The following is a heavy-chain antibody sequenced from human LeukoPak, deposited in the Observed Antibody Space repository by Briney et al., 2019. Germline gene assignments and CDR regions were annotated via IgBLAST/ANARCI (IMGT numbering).Heavy chain of an antibody. D-gene: IGHD4-11*01. CDR2: IGGSGGST. J-gene: IGHJ5*02. CDR3: AKDRYSNYGNWFDP. Sequence: GGSLRLSCAASGFTFSSYAMNWVRQAPGKGLEWVSGIGGSGGSTYYADSVKGRFTISRDNSKNTLYLQMNSLRAEDTAVYYCAKDRYSNYGNWFDPWGQGTLVTVFS. V-gene: IGHV3-23*01. CDR1: GFTFSSYA.